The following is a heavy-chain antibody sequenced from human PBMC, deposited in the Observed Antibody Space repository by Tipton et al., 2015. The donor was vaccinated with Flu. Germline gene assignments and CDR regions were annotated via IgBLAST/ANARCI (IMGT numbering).Heavy chain of an antibody. V-gene: IGHV4-34*01. CDR3: ARDAGDFGGNPLAFDI. D-gene: IGHD4-23*01. J-gene: IGHJ3*02. CDR2: INQSGRP. Sequence: TLSLTCAVYGGSFSGYYWSWIRQSPGKGLEWIGEINQSGRPNYNPSLKNRVTILADTSKNQFSLSLTSVTAADTAVYYCARDAGDFGGNPLAFDIWGQGTMVTVSS. CDR1: GGSFSGYY.